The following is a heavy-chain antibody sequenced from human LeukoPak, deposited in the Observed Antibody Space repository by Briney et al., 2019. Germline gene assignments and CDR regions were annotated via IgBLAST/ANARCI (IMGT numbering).Heavy chain of an antibody. J-gene: IGHJ4*02. V-gene: IGHV3-7*03. Sequence: GSLRLSCAASGFTFSSYWISWVRQAPGKGLEWVANIKEDGSVKCYVDSVKGRFTISRDNSKNSLYLQMNSLRTEDSALYFCAKERSAFFDYWGQGTLVTVSS. D-gene: IGHD3-3*01. CDR2: IKEDGSVK. CDR3: AKERSAFFDY. CDR1: GFTFSSYW.